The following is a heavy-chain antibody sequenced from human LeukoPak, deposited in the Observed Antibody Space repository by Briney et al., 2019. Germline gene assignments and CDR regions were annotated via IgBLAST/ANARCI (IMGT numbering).Heavy chain of an antibody. D-gene: IGHD3-10*01. CDR1: GGSISSYY. CDR3: AREGGSGSYYNVVDY. J-gene: IGHJ4*02. V-gene: IGHV4-59*01. CDR2: IYYSGST. Sequence: SETLSLTCTVSGGSISSYYWSWIRQPPGKGLEWIRYIYYSGSTNYNPSLKSRVTISVDTSKNQFSLKLSSVTAADTAVYYCAREGGSGSYYNVVDYWGQGTLVTVSS.